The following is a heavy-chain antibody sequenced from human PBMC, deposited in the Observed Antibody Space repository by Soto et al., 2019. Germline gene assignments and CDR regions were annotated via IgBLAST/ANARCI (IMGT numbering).Heavy chain of an antibody. CDR2: IIPILGIA. V-gene: IGHV1-69*04. J-gene: IGHJ6*03. D-gene: IGHD3-10*01. CDR3: ARDSRTSFTLENYYYYMDV. CDR1: GGTFSIYT. Sequence: SVKVSCKASGGTFSIYTISWVLQAPGQGLEWMGRIIPILGIANYAQKFQGRVTITADKSTSTAYMELSSLRSEDTAVYYCARDSRTSFTLENYYYYMDVWGKGTTVTVS.